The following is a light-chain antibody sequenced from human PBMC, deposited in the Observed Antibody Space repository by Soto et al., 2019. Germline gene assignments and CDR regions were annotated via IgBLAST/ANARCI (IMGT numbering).Light chain of an antibody. CDR2: DGS. CDR3: QQYDDLPYT. Sequence: DIQLTQSPSSLSASVGDRVTITCQASQEIKNFLNWYQQKPGKAPKLLIYDGSSLETGVPSRFSGSGSGTDFTFAISSLQPEDIATYYCQQYDDLPYTFGQGTKLEI. CDR1: QEIKNF. J-gene: IGKJ2*01. V-gene: IGKV1-33*01.